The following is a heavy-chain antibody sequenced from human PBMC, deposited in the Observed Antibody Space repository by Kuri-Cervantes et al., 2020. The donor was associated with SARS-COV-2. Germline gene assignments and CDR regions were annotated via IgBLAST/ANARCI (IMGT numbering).Heavy chain of an antibody. D-gene: IGHD1-1*01. J-gene: IGHJ4*02. CDR2: IKQDGSEK. V-gene: IGHV3-7*01. Sequence: GGSLRLSCAASGFTVSSNYMSWVRQAPGKGLEWVANIKQDGSEKYYVDSVKGRFTISRDNAKNSLYLQMNSLRAEDTAVYYCVRDGDHWNFDYWGQGSLVTVSS. CDR3: VRDGDHWNFDY. CDR1: GFTVSSNY.